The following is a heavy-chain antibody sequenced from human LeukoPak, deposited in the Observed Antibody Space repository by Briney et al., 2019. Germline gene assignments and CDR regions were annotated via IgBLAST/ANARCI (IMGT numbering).Heavy chain of an antibody. V-gene: IGHV3-7*01. J-gene: IGHJ5*02. CDR3: ARARSSGWYHWFDP. D-gene: IGHD6-19*01. Sequence: GGSLRLSCAASGFTFSSYWMTWVRQAPGKGLEWVAHIKEDGSVTEYSESVKGRFTVSRDNAKNSLYLQMNSLRDEDTAVYYCARARSSGWYHWFDPWGQGTLVTVSS. CDR2: IKEDGSVT. CDR1: GFTFSSYW.